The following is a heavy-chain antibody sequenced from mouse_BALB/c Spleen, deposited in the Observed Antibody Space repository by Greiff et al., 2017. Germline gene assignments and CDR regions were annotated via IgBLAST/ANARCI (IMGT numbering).Heavy chain of an antibody. V-gene: IGHV5-4*02. CDR1: GFTFSDYY. D-gene: IGHD2-4*01. CDR2: ISDGGSYT. CDR3: ARDGDYDWFAY. J-gene: IGHJ3*01. Sequence: EVKVEESGGGLVKPGGSLKLSCAASGFTFSDYYMYWVRQTPEKRLEWVATISDGGSYTYYPDSVKGRFTISRDNAKNNLYLQMSSLKSEDTAMYYCARDGDYDWFAYWGQGTLVTVSA.